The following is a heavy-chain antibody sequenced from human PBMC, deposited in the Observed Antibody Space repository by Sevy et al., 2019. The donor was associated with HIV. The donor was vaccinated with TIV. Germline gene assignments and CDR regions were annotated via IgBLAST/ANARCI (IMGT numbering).Heavy chain of an antibody. CDR3: ARAPPVRSGDDSLNWFDP. Sequence: SETLSLTCTVSGGSISTYYWSWIRQPPGKGLEYIGYIYYTGSTNYNPSLKSRVTISVDMSKNQFSLNLRSVTAVDTAVYYCARAPPVRSGDDSLNWFDPWGQGTLVTVSS. V-gene: IGHV4-59*01. D-gene: IGHD5-12*01. CDR2: IYYTGST. J-gene: IGHJ5*02. CDR1: GGSISTYY.